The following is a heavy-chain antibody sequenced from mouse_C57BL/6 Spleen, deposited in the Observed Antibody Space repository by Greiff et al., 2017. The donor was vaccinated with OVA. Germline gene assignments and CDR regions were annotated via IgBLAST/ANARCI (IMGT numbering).Heavy chain of an antibody. CDR3: ARADWEGGY. D-gene: IGHD4-1*01. J-gene: IGHJ2*01. Sequence: VQLQQSGPELVKPGASVKISCKASGYAFSSSWMNWVKQRPGKGLEWIGRIYPGDGDTNYNGKFKGKATLTADKSSSTAYMQLSSLTSEDSAVYFCARADWEGGYWGQGTTLTVSS. CDR2: IYPGDGDT. V-gene: IGHV1-82*01. CDR1: GYAFSSSW.